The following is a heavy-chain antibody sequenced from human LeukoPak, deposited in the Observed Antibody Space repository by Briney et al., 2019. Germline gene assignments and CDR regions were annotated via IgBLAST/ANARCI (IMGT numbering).Heavy chain of an antibody. CDR3: ARVPWSSVTILDY. Sequence: WGSLRLSCAASGFTFSTHWMSWFRQVPGKGLEWVGNINQDGSEKYYVDSLKGRFTISRDNAKNSLYLQMNSLRAEDTAVYYCARVPWSSVTILDYWGQGTLVIVSS. CDR1: GFTFSTHW. V-gene: IGHV3-7*01. CDR2: INQDGSEK. J-gene: IGHJ4*02. D-gene: IGHD3-10*01.